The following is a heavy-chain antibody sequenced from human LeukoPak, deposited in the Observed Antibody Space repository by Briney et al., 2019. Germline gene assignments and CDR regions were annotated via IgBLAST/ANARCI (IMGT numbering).Heavy chain of an antibody. CDR1: GFTFSNYS. CDR3: ARGTSDYDHDY. V-gene: IGHV3-21*01. J-gene: IGHJ4*02. D-gene: IGHD5-12*01. Sequence: GGSLRLSCAASGFTFSNYSMNWVRQAPGKGLEWVSSISTTSRYKYYADPVEGRFTISRDNAKNSVYLQMNSLRAEDTAVYYCARGTSDYDHDYWGQGTLVTVSS. CDR2: ISTTSRYK.